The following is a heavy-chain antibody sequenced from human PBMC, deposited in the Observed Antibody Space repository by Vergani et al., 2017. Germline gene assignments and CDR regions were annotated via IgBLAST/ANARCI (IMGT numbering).Heavy chain of an antibody. CDR2: IYYSGST. D-gene: IGHD2-15*01. CDR3: TRHWAVVAANNWFDP. J-gene: IGHJ5*02. Sequence: VQVVESGGGLVQPGGSLRLSCAASGFIFSDHYMDWVRQAPGKGLEWIGSIYYSGSTYYNPSLESRVTMSVDTSKSQFSLKLSSVTAADTAVYYCTRHWAVVAANNWFDPWGQGTLVTVSS. V-gene: IGHV4-38-2*01. CDR1: GFIFSDHY.